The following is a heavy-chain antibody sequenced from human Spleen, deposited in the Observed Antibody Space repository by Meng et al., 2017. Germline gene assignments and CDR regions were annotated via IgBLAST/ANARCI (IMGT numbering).Heavy chain of an antibody. V-gene: IGHV1-69*01. CDR3: ARGFSGSFRSNFDY. J-gene: IGHJ4*02. CDR2: IIPFLGIT. D-gene: IGHD1-26*01. Sequence: QVQLVQSGAEGKKPGFPVKVSCKASGGTFSNYALSWVRQAPGQGLEWMGGIIPFLGITNYAQKFQGRVTITADESTSTAYMEVSSLRSEDAAVYYCARGFSGSFRSNFDYWGQGTLVTVFS. CDR1: GGTFSNYA.